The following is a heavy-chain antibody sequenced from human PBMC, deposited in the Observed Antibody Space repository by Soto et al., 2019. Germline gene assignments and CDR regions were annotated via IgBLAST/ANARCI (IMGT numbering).Heavy chain of an antibody. Sequence: SETLSLTCTVSGGSISSSSYYWGWIRQPPGKGLEWIGSIYYSGSTYYNPSLKSRVTISVDTSKNQFSLKLSSVTAADTAVYYCARYEVDTAMVYAGFDYWGQGTLVTVSS. J-gene: IGHJ4*02. CDR3: ARYEVDTAMVYAGFDY. V-gene: IGHV4-39*01. CDR1: GGSISSSSYY. CDR2: IYYSGST. D-gene: IGHD5-18*01.